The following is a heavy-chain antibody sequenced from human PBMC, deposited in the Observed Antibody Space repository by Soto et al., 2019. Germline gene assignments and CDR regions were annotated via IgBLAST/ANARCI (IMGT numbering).Heavy chain of an antibody. CDR1: GFTVSSNY. J-gene: IGHJ1*01. V-gene: IGHV3-53*01. D-gene: IGHD3-22*01. CDR2: IYSGGST. Sequence: GGSLRLSCAASGFTVSSNYMSWVRQAPGKGLEWVSVIYSGGSTYYADSVKGRFTISRDNSKNTLYLQMNSLRAEDTAVYYCARADDYYDSSGYYYTEYFQHWGQGTLVTVSS. CDR3: ARADDYYDSSGYYYTEYFQH.